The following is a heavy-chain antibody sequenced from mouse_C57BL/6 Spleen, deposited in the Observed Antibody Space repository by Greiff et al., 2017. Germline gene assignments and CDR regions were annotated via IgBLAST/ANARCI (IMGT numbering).Heavy chain of an antibody. CDR2: INYDGSST. Sequence: EVQLVESEGGLVQPGSSMKLSCTASGFTFSDYYMAWVRQVPEKGLEWVANINYDGSSTSYLDSLKSRFIISRDNAKNILYLQMSSLKSEDTATYYCARDHDVYGRSVFDYWGQGTTLTVSS. CDR3: ARDHDVYGRSVFDY. D-gene: IGHD1-1*01. CDR1: GFTFSDYY. V-gene: IGHV5-16*01. J-gene: IGHJ2*01.